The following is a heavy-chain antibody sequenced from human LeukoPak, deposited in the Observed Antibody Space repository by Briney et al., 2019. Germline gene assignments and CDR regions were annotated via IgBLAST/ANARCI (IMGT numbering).Heavy chain of an antibody. Sequence: GGSLRLSCAASGFTFSSYGLSWVRQAPGKGLEWVSAISGSGGSTYYADSVKGRFTISRDNSKNTLYLQMNSLRAEDTAVYYCAELGITMIGGVWGKGTTVTISS. CDR1: GFTFSSYG. J-gene: IGHJ6*04. CDR3: AELGITMIGGV. V-gene: IGHV3-23*01. CDR2: ISGSGGST. D-gene: IGHD3-10*02.